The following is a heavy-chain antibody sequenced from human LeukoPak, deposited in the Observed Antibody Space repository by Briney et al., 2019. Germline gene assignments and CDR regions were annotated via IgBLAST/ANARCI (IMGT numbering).Heavy chain of an antibody. CDR2: TRNKANSYTT. J-gene: IGHJ4*02. CDR3: ARVYYDSSGSKIDY. V-gene: IGHV3-72*01. CDR1: GFTFSDHY. Sequence: GGSLRLSCAASGFTFSDHYRHSVRQAPGKGLDGVGRTRNKANSYTTEYTASVKGRFTISRDDSKNSLYLQMNSLKTEDTAVYYCARVYYDSSGSKIDYWGQGTLVTVSS. D-gene: IGHD3-22*01.